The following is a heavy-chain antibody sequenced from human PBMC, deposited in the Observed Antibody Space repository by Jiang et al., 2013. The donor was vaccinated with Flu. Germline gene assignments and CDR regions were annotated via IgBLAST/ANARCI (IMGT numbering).Heavy chain of an antibody. Sequence: GPGLVKPSQTLSLTCTVSGGSISSGGYYWSWIRQHPGKGLEWIGYIYYSGSTYYNPSLKSLVTISVDTSKNQFSLKLSSVTAADTAVYYCARGIVEMATTNYYYYGMDVWGKGTTVTVSS. D-gene: IGHD5-24*01. CDR3: ARGIVEMATTNYYYYGMDV. V-gene: IGHV4-31*01. J-gene: IGHJ6*04. CDR1: GGSISSGGYY. CDR2: IYYSGST.